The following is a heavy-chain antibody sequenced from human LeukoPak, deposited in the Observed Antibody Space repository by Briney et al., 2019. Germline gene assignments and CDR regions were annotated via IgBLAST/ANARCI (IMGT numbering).Heavy chain of an antibody. CDR1: GDTFIYYY. V-gene: IGHV1-8*02. CDR3: ARAPGGMVRGRSYYYYMDV. D-gene: IGHD3-10*01. Sequence: GASVKVSCKASGDTFIYYYAHWVRQAPGQGREGMGWMNPNSGNTGYAQKFQGRVTMTRNTSISTAYMELSSLRSEDTAVYYCARAPGGMVRGRSYYYYMDVWGKGTTVTISS. CDR2: MNPNSGNT. J-gene: IGHJ6*03.